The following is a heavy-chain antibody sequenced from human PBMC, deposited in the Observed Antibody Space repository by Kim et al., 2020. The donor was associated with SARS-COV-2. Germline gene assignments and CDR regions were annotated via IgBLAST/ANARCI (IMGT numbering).Heavy chain of an antibody. D-gene: IGHD3-3*01. V-gene: IGHV3-7*03. Sequence: YVESVKGRFTSARENAKNSLYLQMNRLRDEETDVYYCAREQAGTECYCDDWGQGTMVTVSS. CDR3: AREQAGTECYCDD. J-gene: IGHJ4*02.